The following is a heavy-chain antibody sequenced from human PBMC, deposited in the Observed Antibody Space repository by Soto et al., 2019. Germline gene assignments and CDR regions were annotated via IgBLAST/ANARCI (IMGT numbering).Heavy chain of an antibody. CDR3: ANDPSHTIDI. V-gene: IGHV3-33*06. D-gene: IGHD2-2*01. J-gene: IGHJ3*02. Sequence: QVLLVESGGGVVQPGRSLRLSCEASGLTFSHHGFHWVRHAPGKGLEWVAAMWANGFNKDYSDSVKGRFTVSRDNSKNTVYLQMDGLRAEDTAVYYCANDPSHTIDIWGQGTMVIVS. CDR2: MWANGFNK. CDR1: GLTFSHHG.